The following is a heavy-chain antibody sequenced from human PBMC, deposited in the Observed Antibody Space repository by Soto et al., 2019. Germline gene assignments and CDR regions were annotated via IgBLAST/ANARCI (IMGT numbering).Heavy chain of an antibody. CDR2: IWYDGSNK. CDR1: GFTFSSYG. Sequence: GGSLRLSCAASGFTFSSYGMHWVRQAPGKGLEWVAVIWYDGSNKYYADSVKGRFTISRDNSKDTLYLQMNSLRAEDTAVYYCARGKKGGYCSGGSCYNWFDPWGQGTLVTVSS. CDR3: ARGKKGGYCSGGSCYNWFDP. V-gene: IGHV3-33*01. D-gene: IGHD2-15*01. J-gene: IGHJ5*02.